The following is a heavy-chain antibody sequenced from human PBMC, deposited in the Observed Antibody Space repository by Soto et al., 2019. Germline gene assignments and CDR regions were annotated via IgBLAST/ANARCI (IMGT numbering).Heavy chain of an antibody. CDR3: ARAGIWTAAASYGYYYYGMDV. CDR1: GFTFSSYA. Sequence: GGSLRLSCAASGFTFSSYAMHWVRQAPGKGLEWVAVISYDGSNKYYVDSVKGRFTISRDNSKNTLYVQMNSLRAEDTAVYYCARAGIWTAAASYGYYYYGMDVWGQGTTVTVPS. CDR2: ISYDGSNK. V-gene: IGHV3-30-3*01. J-gene: IGHJ6*02. D-gene: IGHD6-13*01.